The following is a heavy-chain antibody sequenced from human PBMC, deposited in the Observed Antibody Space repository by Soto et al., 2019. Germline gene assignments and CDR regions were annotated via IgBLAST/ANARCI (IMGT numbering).Heavy chain of an antibody. CDR2: IGSRGETYAT. D-gene: IGHD3-9*01. Sequence: PGGSLRLSCSASGFTFGAFALQWARQASGKGLEWLGRIGSRGETYATTYAASVKGRFTISRDDSKKTAYLQMNSLESEDTAVYYCSRDDSDWFFNWGRGTLVTVSS. CDR1: GFTFGAFA. V-gene: IGHV3-73*01. J-gene: IGHJ4*02. CDR3: SRDDSDWFFN.